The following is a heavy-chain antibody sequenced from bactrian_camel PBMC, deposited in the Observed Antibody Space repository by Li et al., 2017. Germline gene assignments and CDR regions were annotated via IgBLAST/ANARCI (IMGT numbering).Heavy chain of an antibody. CDR1: GNTGGRYY. V-gene: IGHV3S53*01. D-gene: IGHD2*01. Sequence: VQLVESGGGSVQAGGSLTLSCTTSGNTGGRYYMAWFRQVAGKQREGVATIGPDGSTMYANSVKGRFTISRETTLILQMNDLRPEDTAKYYCAASISRGACLRIWTRAPSDLRYLRQGTQVTVASGTQVTVS. CDR2: IGPDGST. J-gene: IGHJ4*01.